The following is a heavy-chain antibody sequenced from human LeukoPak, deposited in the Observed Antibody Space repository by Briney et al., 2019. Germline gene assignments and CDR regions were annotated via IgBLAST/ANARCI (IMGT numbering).Heavy chain of an antibody. D-gene: IGHD1-26*01. CDR2: IYYSGST. V-gene: IGHV4-59*08. CDR1: GGSISSYY. Sequence: SETLSLTCTVSGGSISSYYWSWIRQPPGKGLEWIGYIYYSGSTNYNPSLKSRVTISVDTSKNQFSLKLSSVTAADTAVYYCARRKDIVGVPENWFDPWGQGTLVTVSS. CDR3: ARRKDIVGVPENWFDP. J-gene: IGHJ5*02.